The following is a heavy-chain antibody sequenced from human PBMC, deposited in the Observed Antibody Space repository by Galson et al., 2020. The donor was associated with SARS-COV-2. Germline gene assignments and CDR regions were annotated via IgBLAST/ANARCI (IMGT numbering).Heavy chain of an antibody. J-gene: IGHJ4*02. D-gene: IGHD1-26*01. CDR3: AGRRGSWGGHFDY. Sequence: SETLSLTCTVSGGSISSSSYYWGWIRQPPGKGLEWIGSIYYSGSTYYNPSLKSRVTISVDTSKNQFSLKLSSVTAADTAVYYCAGRRGSWGGHFDYWGQGTLVTVSS. V-gene: IGHV4-39*01. CDR2: IYYSGST. CDR1: GGSISSSSYY.